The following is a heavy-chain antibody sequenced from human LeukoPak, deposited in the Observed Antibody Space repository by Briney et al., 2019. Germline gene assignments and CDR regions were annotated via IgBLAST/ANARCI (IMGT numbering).Heavy chain of an antibody. CDR2: ISAYNGNT. Sequence: ASVKVSCKASGYTFTSYGISWVRQAPGQGLEWMGWISAYNGNTNYAQKFQGRVTMTRDTSTSTVYMELSSLRSEDTAVYYCARESLHSSSWYCWGQGTLVTVSS. J-gene: IGHJ4*02. D-gene: IGHD6-13*01. CDR3: ARESLHSSSWYC. CDR1: GYTFTSYG. V-gene: IGHV1-18*01.